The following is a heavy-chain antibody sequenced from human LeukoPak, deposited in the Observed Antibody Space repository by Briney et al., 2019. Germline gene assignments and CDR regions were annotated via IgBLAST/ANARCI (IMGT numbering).Heavy chain of an antibody. J-gene: IGHJ6*01. CDR1: GFTVSSNY. Sequence: PGGSLRLSCAASGFTVSSNYTSWVRQAPGKGLEWVSVIYSGGSTYYADSVKGRFTISRDNSKNTLYLQMNSLRAEDTAVYYCARDLVVPAAMLHYYYYYDMDVWEQGTTVTVSS. CDR3: ARDLVVPAAMLHYYYYYDMDV. V-gene: IGHV3-66*01. CDR2: IYSGGST. D-gene: IGHD2-2*01.